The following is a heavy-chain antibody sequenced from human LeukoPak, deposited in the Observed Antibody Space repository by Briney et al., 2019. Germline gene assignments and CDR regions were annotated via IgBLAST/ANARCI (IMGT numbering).Heavy chain of an antibody. D-gene: IGHD2-2*01. Sequence: PSETLSLTCAVYGGSFSGYYWSWIRQPPGKGLEWIGEINHSGSTNYNPSLKSRVTISVDTSKNQFSLKLSSETAADTAVYYCARGHVTNYYYYGMDVWGQGTTVTVSS. V-gene: IGHV4-34*01. CDR1: GGSFSGYY. CDR2: INHSGST. J-gene: IGHJ6*02. CDR3: ARGHVTNYYYYGMDV.